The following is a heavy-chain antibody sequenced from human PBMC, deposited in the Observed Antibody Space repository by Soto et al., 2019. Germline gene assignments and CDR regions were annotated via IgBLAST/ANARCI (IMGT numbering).Heavy chain of an antibody. D-gene: IGHD5-18*01. V-gene: IGHV3-21*06. Sequence: GGSLRLSCVASGFTFRAYSMSWVRQAPGQGLEWVSSITSSSTYIYYTRSVEGRFTISRDDAKNSLHLQMNSLRAEDTAVYYCARDPLEGYGHARQPDYWGQGTLVTVSS. CDR1: GFTFRAYS. J-gene: IGHJ4*02. CDR2: ITSSSTYI. CDR3: ARDPLEGYGHARQPDY.